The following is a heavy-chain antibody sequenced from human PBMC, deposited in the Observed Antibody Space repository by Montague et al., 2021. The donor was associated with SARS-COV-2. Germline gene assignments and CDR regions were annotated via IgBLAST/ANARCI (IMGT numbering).Heavy chain of an antibody. J-gene: IGHJ4*02. V-gene: IGHV2-70*19. CDR2: IDWDDNK. CDR1: GFSLSTSGMC. D-gene: IGHD3-9*01. Sequence: PALVKPTQTLTLTCTFSGFSLSTSGMCVSWVRQPPGKALEWLALIDWDDNKLYSTSLKTRLTISKDTSKNQVVLTMTNVDPVDTATYYCARSLYDILTGYYLPFDYWGQGTLVTVSS. CDR3: ARSLYDILTGYYLPFDY.